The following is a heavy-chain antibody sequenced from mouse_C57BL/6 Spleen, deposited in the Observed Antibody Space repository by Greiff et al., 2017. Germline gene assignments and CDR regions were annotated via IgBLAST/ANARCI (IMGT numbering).Heavy chain of an antibody. CDR2: IDPSDSYT. J-gene: IGHJ3*01. CDR1: GYTFTSYW. D-gene: IGHD1-1*01. Sequence: QVQLQQPGAELVMPGASVKLSCKASGYTFTSYWMHWVKQRPGQGLEWIGEIDPSDSYTNYNQKFKGKSTLTVDKSSSTAYMQLSSLTSEDSAVYYCARSGPVGAYWGQGTLVTVSA. V-gene: IGHV1-69*01. CDR3: ARSGPVGAY.